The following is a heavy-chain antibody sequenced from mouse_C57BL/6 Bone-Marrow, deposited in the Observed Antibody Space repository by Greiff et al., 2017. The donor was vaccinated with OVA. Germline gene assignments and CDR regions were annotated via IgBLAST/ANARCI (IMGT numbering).Heavy chain of an antibody. CDR1: GFTFSSYG. D-gene: IGHD3-2*02. CDR2: ISSGGSYT. Sequence: EVKVVESGGDLVKPGGSLKLSCAASGFTFSSYGMSWVRQTPDKRLEWVATISSGGSYTYYPDSVQGRFTISRDNAKNTLYLQMSSLKSEDTAMYYCARRTVFSGAWFAYWGQGTLVTVSA. V-gene: IGHV5-6*02. J-gene: IGHJ3*01. CDR3: ARRTVFSGAWFAY.